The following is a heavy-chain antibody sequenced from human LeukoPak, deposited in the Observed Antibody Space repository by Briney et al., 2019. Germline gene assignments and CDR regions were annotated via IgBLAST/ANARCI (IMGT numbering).Heavy chain of an antibody. Sequence: PGRSLRLSCAASGFTFSSYGMHWVRQAPGKGLEWVAVIWYDGSNKYYADSVKGRFTISRDNSKNTLYLQMNSLRAEDTAVYYCANGLPYYYDSSGFDAFDIWGQGTMVTVSS. CDR3: ANGLPYYYDSSGFDAFDI. CDR2: IWYDGSNK. CDR1: GFTFSSYG. J-gene: IGHJ3*02. D-gene: IGHD3-22*01. V-gene: IGHV3-33*06.